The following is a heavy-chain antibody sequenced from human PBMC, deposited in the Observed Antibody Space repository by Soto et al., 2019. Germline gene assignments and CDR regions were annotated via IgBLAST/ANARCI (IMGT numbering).Heavy chain of an antibody. CDR2: ISAYNGNT. V-gene: IGHV1-18*01. Sequence: ASVKLSCKASGYTFTSYGISWVRQAPGQGLEWMGWISAYNGNTNYAQKLQGRVTMTTDTSTSTAYMELRSLRSDDTAVYYCARGPDYDFWSGYYYWFDPWGQGTLVTVSS. J-gene: IGHJ5*02. D-gene: IGHD3-3*01. CDR3: ARGPDYDFWSGYYYWFDP. CDR1: GYTFTSYG.